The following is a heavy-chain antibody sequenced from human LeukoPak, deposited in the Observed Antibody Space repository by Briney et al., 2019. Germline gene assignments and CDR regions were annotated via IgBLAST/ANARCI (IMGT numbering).Heavy chain of an antibody. V-gene: IGHV3-7*01. Sequence: GGSLRLSCAASGFTSSSYWMSWVRQAPGEGLEWVANIKQDGSEKYYVDSVKGRFTISRDNAKNSLYLQMNSLRAEDTAVYYCARDLEDGYNFEDYWGQGTLVTVSS. J-gene: IGHJ4*02. CDR3: ARDLEDGYNFEDY. CDR2: IKQDGSEK. CDR1: GFTSSSYW. D-gene: IGHD5-24*01.